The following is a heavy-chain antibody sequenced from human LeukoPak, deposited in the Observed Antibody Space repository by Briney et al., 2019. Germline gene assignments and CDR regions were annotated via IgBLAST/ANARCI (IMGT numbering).Heavy chain of an antibody. V-gene: IGHV3-7*01. CDR2: IKDDGRQK. CDR1: GFTFSRYW. Sequence: PGGSLRLSCAPSGFTFSRYWMTWVRQAPGKGLEWVASIKDDGRQKYYVDSVKGRFTVSRDNAKNSVYLQMNSLRAEDTALYYCARDASSGFDSWGRGTLVTVSS. D-gene: IGHD2-15*01. CDR3: ARDASSGFDS. J-gene: IGHJ4*02.